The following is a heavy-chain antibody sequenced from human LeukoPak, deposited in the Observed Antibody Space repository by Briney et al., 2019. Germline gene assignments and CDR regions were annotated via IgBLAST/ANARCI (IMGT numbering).Heavy chain of an antibody. CDR2: IKQDGSEK. J-gene: IGHJ6*03. CDR3: ARDPYSGGYGAYYYYYMDV. CDR1: GFTFSSYW. Sequence: GGSLRLSCAASGFTFSSYWMSWVRQAPGKGLEWVANIKQDGSEKYYVDSVKGRFTISRDNAKNSLYLQMNSLRDEDTSVYYCARDPYSGGYGAYYYYYMDVWGKGTTVTVSS. V-gene: IGHV3-7*01. D-gene: IGHD6-19*01.